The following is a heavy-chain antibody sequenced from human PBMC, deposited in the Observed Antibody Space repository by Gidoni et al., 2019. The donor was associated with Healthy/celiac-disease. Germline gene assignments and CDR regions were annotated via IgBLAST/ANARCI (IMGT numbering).Heavy chain of an antibody. V-gene: IGHV3-21*01. CDR3: ARESSNSWSPFYY. CDR2: ISSSSSYI. CDR1: GFTFSSSS. J-gene: IGHJ4*02. Sequence: EVQLVESGGGLVTTRGSLRLSCAASGFTFSSSSINWVTQAPGKGLEWVSSISSSSSYIYYADSVKRRFTISKDNAKNSLYLQMNSLRAEDTAVYYCARESSNSWSPFYYWGQRTLVTVSS. D-gene: IGHD6-13*01.